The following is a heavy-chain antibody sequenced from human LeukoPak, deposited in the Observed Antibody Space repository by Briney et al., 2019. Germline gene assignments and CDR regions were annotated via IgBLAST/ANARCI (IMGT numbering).Heavy chain of an antibody. D-gene: IGHD6-13*01. V-gene: IGHV4-31*03. CDR2: IYYSGST. J-gene: IGHJ4*02. Sequence: PSQTLSLTCTVSGGSISSGGYYWSWIRQHPGKGLEWIGYIYYSGSTYYNPSLKSRVTISVDTSKNQFSLKLSSVTAADTAVYYCARDGLAVTGILNWGQGTLVTVSS. CDR1: GGSISSGGYY. CDR3: ARDGLAVTGILN.